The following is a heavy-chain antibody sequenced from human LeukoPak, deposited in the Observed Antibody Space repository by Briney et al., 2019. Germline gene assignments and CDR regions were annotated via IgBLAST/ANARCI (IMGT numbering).Heavy chain of an antibody. CDR3: AAYGFYFY. V-gene: IGHV3-48*01. CDR2: FGVSGTI. Sequence: GGSLRLSCAASGFTVSTYDMHWVRQAPGEGPQWIAYFGVSGTIYYADSVRGRFTISRDSAKNSLHLEMNSLKVDDTAIYYCAAYGFYFYWGQGTPVTVSS. D-gene: IGHD3-3*01. J-gene: IGHJ4*02. CDR1: GFTVSTYD.